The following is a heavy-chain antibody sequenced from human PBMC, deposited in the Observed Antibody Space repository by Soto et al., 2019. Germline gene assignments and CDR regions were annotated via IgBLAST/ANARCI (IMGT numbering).Heavy chain of an antibody. V-gene: IGHV1-8*01. CDR1: GYIFTNND. Sequence: ASVKVSCKASGYIFTNNDVSWVRQATGQGLEWMGWMNPGSGDTGYAQKFQGRVTMTRDISIATAYMELSRLRSDDTAIYYCARMATFGSLNCFDPREKRPLITVAS. J-gene: IGHJ5*02. CDR2: MNPGSGDT. CDR3: ARMATFGSLNCFDP. D-gene: IGHD3-16*01.